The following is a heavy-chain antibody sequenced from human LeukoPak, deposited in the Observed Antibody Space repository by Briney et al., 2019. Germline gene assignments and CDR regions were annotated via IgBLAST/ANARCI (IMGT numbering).Heavy chain of an antibody. J-gene: IGHJ3*02. CDR1: GFTFRTYS. CDR3: ARASYSGFDAFDI. D-gene: IGHD5-12*01. V-gene: IGHV3-48*01. CDR2: ISTSGNTI. Sequence: GGSLRLSCAASGFTFRTYSMNWVRQAPGKGLEWVSYISTSGNTIYYADSVKGRFTISRDNAKNSLYLQMNSLRAEDTAVYYCARASYSGFDAFDIWGQGTMVIVSS.